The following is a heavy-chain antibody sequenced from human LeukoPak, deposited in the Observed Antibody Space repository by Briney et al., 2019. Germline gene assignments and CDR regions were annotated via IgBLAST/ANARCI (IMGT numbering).Heavy chain of an antibody. CDR3: ARFYGSGSYYQATKNWFDP. CDR2: IYPGDSDT. CDR1: GYRFTSYW. Sequence: PGESLKISCKGSGYRFTSYWIGWVRQMPGKGLEWMGIIYPGDSDTRYSPSFQGQVTISADKSISTAYLQWSSLKASDTAMYYCARFYGSGSYYQATKNWFDPWGQGTLVTVSS. D-gene: IGHD3-10*01. J-gene: IGHJ5*02. V-gene: IGHV5-51*01.